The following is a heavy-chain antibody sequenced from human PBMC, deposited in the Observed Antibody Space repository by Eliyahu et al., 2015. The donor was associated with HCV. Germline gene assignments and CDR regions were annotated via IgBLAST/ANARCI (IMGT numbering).Heavy chain of an antibody. J-gene: IGHJ4*02. CDR3: ARIEWAYYDSSGYPLYYFDY. CDR2: IFXNDEK. D-gene: IGHD3-22*01. CDR1: GFSLSNARXG. V-gene: IGHV2-26*01. Sequence: QVTLKESGPVLVKPTETLTLTCTVSGFSLSNARXGVSWIRQPPGKALEWLAHIFXNDEKSYNTSPKSRLTISKDTSKSQVVLTMTNMDPVXTATYYCARIEWAYYDSSGYPLYYFDYWGQGTLVTVSS.